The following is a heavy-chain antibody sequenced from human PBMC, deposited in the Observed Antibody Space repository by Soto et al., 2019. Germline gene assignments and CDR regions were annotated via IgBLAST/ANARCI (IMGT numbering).Heavy chain of an antibody. CDR1: GFTFSSYA. CDR2: ISYDGSNK. V-gene: IGHV3-30-3*01. CDR3: ARSPDRIGYFDY. Sequence: QVQLVESGGGVVQPGRSPRLSCAASGFTFSSYAMHWVRQAPGKGLEWVAVISYDGSNKYYADSVKGRFTISRDNSKNTLYLQMNSLRAEDTAVYYCARSPDRIGYFDYWGQGTLVTVSS. J-gene: IGHJ4*02. D-gene: IGHD3-10*01.